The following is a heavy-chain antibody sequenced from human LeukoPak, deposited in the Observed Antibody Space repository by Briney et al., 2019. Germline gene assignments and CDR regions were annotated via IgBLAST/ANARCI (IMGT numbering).Heavy chain of an antibody. CDR1: DVPIASHSW. CDR3: AYNRDFALDN. CDR2: IYHSGGA. Sequence: PSGTLSLTCAVSDVPIASHSWWSWVRQPPGKGLEWIGEIYHSGGANYKPSLKSRVTMSVDTSNNHFSLKLTSVTAADTAVYFCAYNRDFALDNWGQGTLVTVSS. D-gene: IGHD1-14*01. J-gene: IGHJ4*02. V-gene: IGHV4-4*02.